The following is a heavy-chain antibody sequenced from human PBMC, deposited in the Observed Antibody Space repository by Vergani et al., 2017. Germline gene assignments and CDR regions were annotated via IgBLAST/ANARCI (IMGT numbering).Heavy chain of an antibody. CDR2: INHSGST. D-gene: IGHD3-16*01. CDR1: GGSFSGYY. CDR3: ARGLRRDYVGGSFGGSYYFDY. J-gene: IGHJ4*02. V-gene: IGHV4-34*01. Sequence: QVQLQQWGAGLLKPSETLSLTCAVYGGSFSGYYWSWIRQPPGKGLEWIGEINHSGSTNYNPSLKSRVTISVDTSKNQFSLKLSSVTAADTAVYYCARGLRRDYVGGSFGGSYYFDYWGQGTLVTVSS.